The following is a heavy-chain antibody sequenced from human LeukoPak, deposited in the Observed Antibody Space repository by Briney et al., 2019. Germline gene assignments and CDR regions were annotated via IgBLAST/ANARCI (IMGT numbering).Heavy chain of an antibody. CDR3: VKGNGYSYGRYYFDY. D-gene: IGHD5-18*01. CDR2: ITASGGNT. Sequence: GGSLRLSCAASGFTFSSYAMGWVRQAPGKGLEWVSAITASGGNTYYADSVKGRFTISRDNSKNTLYLQVNSLRAEDTAVYYCVKGNGYSYGRYYFDYWGQGTLVTVSS. J-gene: IGHJ4*02. CDR1: GFTFSSYA. V-gene: IGHV3-23*01.